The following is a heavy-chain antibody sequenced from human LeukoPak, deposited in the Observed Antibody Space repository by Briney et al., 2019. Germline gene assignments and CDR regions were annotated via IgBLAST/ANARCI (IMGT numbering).Heavy chain of an antibody. V-gene: IGHV3-21*04. CDR1: GFTFSSYS. D-gene: IGHD3-10*01. CDR2: ISSSSSYI. Sequence: PGGSLRLSCAASGFTFSSYSMNWVRQAPGKGLEWVSSISSSSSYIYYADSVKGRFTISRDNAKNSLYLQMNSLRVEDTAVYFCAKVGLGNYYGSGSWDYWGQGTLVTVSS. CDR3: AKVGLGNYYGSGSWDY. J-gene: IGHJ4*02.